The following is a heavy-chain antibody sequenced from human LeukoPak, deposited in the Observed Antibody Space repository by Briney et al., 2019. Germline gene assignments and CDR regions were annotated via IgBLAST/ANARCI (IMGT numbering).Heavy chain of an antibody. V-gene: IGHV4-59*12. CDR2: IYYSGST. CDR3: AREGAITIFGVVMPYFDY. CDR1: GGSISSYY. Sequence: SETLSLTCTVSGGSISSYYWSWIRQPPGKGLVWIGYIYYSGSTNYNPSLKSRVTISVDTSKNQFSLKLSSVTAADTAVYYCAREGAITIFGVVMPYFDYWGQGTLVTVSS. J-gene: IGHJ4*02. D-gene: IGHD3-3*01.